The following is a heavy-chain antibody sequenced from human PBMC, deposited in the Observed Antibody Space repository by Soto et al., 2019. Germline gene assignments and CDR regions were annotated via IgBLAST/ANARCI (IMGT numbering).Heavy chain of an antibody. CDR1: GGSISSGGYY. D-gene: IGHD2-2*01. J-gene: IGHJ4*02. V-gene: IGHV4-31*01. CDR2: IYYSGST. Sequence: QVQLQESGPGLVKPSQTLSLTCTVSGGSISSGGYYWSWIRQHPGKGLEWIGYIYYSGSTYYNPSLMSPVTISLDTSKKQVSLKLSSVTAADTAVYYCARGTSSTSGPFDYWGQGTLVTVSS. CDR3: ARGTSSTSGPFDY.